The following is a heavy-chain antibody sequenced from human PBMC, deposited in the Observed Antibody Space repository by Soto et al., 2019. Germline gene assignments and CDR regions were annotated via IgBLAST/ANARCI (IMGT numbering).Heavy chain of an antibody. Sequence: EVQLVESGGDLVQPGGSLRLSCAASESTFRGYWMHWVRQAPGKGLVWVSRVNGDGSGTIYGDSVKGRFTVSRDNPKNTLFLQMNSLGVDDTAIYFCARGSSHQAFEIWGQGTMVTVSS. V-gene: IGHV3-74*01. CDR3: ARGSSHQAFEI. J-gene: IGHJ3*02. CDR2: VNGDGSGT. CDR1: ESTFRGYW.